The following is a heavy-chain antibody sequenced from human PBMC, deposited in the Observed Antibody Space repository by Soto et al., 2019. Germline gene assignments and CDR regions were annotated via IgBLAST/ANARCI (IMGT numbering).Heavy chain of an antibody. CDR1: GFTFSRYA. V-gene: IGHV3-23*04. D-gene: IGHD3-3*01. CDR3: AKDYSPGVVIINSYSMDV. J-gene: IGHJ6*03. CDR2: IRGSGGST. Sequence: EVQLVESGGGLVQPGGSLRLSCAASGFTFSRYAMNWVRQAPGKGLEWVSVIRGSGGSTYYADSVKGRFTISRDNSRNTLDLQMLSLRAEDTGVYYCAKDYSPGVVIINSYSMDVWGQGTTVTVSS.